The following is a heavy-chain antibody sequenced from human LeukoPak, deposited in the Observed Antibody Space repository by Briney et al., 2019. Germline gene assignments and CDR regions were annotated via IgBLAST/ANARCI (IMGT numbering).Heavy chain of an antibody. CDR3: ARKVYNGYAPFDY. CDR1: GGSISSGDYY. J-gene: IGHJ4*02. V-gene: IGHV4-30-4*01. D-gene: IGHD5-12*01. Sequence: PSQTLSLTCTVSGGSISSGDYYWSRIRQPPGKGLEWIGYIYYSRSTYYNPSLKSRVTISVDTSKNQFSLKLSSVTAADTAVNYCARKVYNGYAPFDYWGQGTLVTVSS. CDR2: IYYSRST.